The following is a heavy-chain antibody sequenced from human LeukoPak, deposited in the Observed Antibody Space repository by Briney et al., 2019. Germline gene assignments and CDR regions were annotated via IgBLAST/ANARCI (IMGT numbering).Heavy chain of an antibody. D-gene: IGHD4-11*01. CDR2: IYSGGST. V-gene: IGHV3-53*01. J-gene: IGHJ6*02. Sequence: PGGSLGLSCAASGFTVSSNYMSWVRQAPGKGLEWVSVIYSGGSTYYADSVKGRFTISRDNSKNTLYLQMNSLRAEDTAVYYCARFGNYAYYYGMDVWGQGTTVTVSS. CDR3: ARFGNYAYYYGMDV. CDR1: GFTVSSNY.